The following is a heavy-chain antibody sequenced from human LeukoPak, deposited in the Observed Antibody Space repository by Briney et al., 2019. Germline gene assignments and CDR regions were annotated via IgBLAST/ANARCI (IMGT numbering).Heavy chain of an antibody. D-gene: IGHD4/OR15-4a*01. Sequence: GGSLRLSCAASGFTFSTSTMNWVRQAPGKGLGWVSSINSRSNNIYYADSVKGRFTISRDNAKNSLYLQMNSLRAEDTAVYYCVRIPNSANFPNWFDPWGQGTLVTVSS. CDR3: VRIPNSANFPNWFDP. J-gene: IGHJ5*02. CDR1: GFTFSTST. V-gene: IGHV3-21*01. CDR2: INSRSNNI.